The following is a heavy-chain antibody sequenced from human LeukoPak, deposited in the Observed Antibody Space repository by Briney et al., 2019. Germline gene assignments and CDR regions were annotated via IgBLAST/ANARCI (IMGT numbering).Heavy chain of an antibody. CDR1: GFTFSSYS. CDR3: VREVMVRGEYGFDY. Sequence: KSGGSLRLSCAASGFTFSSYSMNWVRQAPGKGLEWVSSLSSSSTYMYYADSVKGRFTISRDNAKNSLYLQMNSLRAEDTAVYYCVREVMVRGEYGFDYWGQGTLVTVSS. D-gene: IGHD3-10*01. CDR2: LSSSSTYM. V-gene: IGHV3-21*01. J-gene: IGHJ4*02.